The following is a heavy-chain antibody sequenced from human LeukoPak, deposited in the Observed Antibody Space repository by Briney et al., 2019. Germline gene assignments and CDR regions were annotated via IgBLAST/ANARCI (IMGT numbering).Heavy chain of an antibody. J-gene: IGHJ3*02. CDR1: GLTFNTYW. CDR2: ISPDGSGT. V-gene: IGHV3-74*01. Sequence: PGGSLRLSCAASGLTFNTYWMHWVRQAPGKGLVWLSRISPDGSGTSYADSVKGRFTISRDNSKNTLYLQVNSLRAEDTAVYYCAREMATESDAFDIWGQGTMVTVSS. D-gene: IGHD5-24*01. CDR3: AREMATESDAFDI.